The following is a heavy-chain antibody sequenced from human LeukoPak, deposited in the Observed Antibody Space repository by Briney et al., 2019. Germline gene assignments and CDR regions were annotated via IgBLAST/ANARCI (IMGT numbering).Heavy chain of an antibody. V-gene: IGHV3-33*01. CDR2: IWYDGSNK. Sequence: GGSLRLSCAASGFTFSSYGMHWVRQAPGKGLEWVAVIWYDGSNKYYADSVKGRFTISRDNSKNTLYLQMNSLRAEDTAVYYCATGPPSVAGTDGFDYWGQGTLVTVSS. D-gene: IGHD6-19*01. CDR3: ATGPPSVAGTDGFDY. CDR1: GFTFSSYG. J-gene: IGHJ4*02.